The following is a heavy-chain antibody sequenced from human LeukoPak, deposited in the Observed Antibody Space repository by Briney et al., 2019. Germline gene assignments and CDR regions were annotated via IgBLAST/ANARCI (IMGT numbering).Heavy chain of an antibody. Sequence: PSETLSLTCAVYGGSFSGYYWSWIRQPPGKGLEWIGEINHSGSTNYNPSLKSRVTISVDTSKSQFSLKLSSVTAADTAVYYCARHGRRYYDYVWGTYRYLAPFDYWGQGTLVTVSS. CDR3: ARHGRRYYDYVWGTYRYLAPFDY. CDR2: INHSGST. J-gene: IGHJ4*02. CDR1: GGSFSGYY. D-gene: IGHD3-16*02. V-gene: IGHV4-34*01.